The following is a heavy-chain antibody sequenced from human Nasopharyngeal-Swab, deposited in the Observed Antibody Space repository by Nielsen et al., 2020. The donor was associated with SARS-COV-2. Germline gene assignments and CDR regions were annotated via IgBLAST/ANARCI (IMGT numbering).Heavy chain of an antibody. V-gene: IGHV4-4*07. J-gene: IGHJ3*02. CDR3: ARSYCSSTRCANAFAI. CDR1: GFTFSSYS. Sequence: ESLKISCAASGFTFSSYSMNWIRQPAGKGLEWIGRFYTTGSTDYNPSLKSRVTISVDTSKNQFSLKLSSVTAADTAVYYCARSYCSSTRCANAFAIWGQGTMVTVSS. D-gene: IGHD2-2*01. CDR2: FYTTGST.